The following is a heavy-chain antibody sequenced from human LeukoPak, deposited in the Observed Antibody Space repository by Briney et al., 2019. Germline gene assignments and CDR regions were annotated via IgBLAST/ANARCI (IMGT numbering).Heavy chain of an antibody. D-gene: IGHD1-26*01. J-gene: IGHJ4*02. CDR3: ATAYVIPGMVATLNFDY. CDR2: FDPEDGET. V-gene: IGHV1-24*01. Sequence: ASVKVSCKVSGYTLTELSMHWVRQAPGKGLEWMGGFDPEDGETIYAQKFQGRVTMTEDTSTDTAYMELSSLRSEDTAVYYCATAYVIPGMVATLNFDYWGQGTLVTVSS. CDR1: GYTLTELS.